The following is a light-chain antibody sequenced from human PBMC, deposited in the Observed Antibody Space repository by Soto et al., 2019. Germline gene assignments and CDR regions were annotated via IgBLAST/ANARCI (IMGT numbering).Light chain of an antibody. CDR1: QAISSH. Sequence: IQLTQSPSSLSASVGDRVTITCRASQAISSHLAWYQQKPGKAPKLLVYVASTLQSGVPSRFSGSGSGTEFTLTISSLQPDDFAIYYCQEYLSSSWTFGQGTKVDIK. CDR2: VAS. CDR3: QEYLSSSWT. J-gene: IGKJ1*01. V-gene: IGKV1-9*01.